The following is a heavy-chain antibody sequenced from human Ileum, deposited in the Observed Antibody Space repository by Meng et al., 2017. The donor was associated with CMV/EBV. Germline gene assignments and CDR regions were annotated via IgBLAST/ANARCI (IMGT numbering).Heavy chain of an antibody. J-gene: IGHJ4*02. V-gene: IGHV4-38-2*02. Sequence: SETLSLTCTVSGYSISSGYYWGWIRQPPGKGLEWIGTIYHSGSTYYNPSLKSRVTISVDTSKNQFSLKLSSVTAADTAVYYCARDILVTIFGVPFVGYFDYWGQGMQVTVSS. CDR1: GYSISSGYY. CDR3: ARDILVTIFGVPFVGYFDY. CDR2: IYHSGST. D-gene: IGHD3-3*01.